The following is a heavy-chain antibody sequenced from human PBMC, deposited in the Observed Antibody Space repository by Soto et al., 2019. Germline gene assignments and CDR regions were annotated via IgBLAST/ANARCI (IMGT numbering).Heavy chain of an antibody. J-gene: IGHJ4*02. CDR1: GYTFTGYY. CDR2: INPNSGGT. V-gene: IGHV1-2*02. CDR3: ASGYCSSTSCYSFDY. D-gene: IGHD2-2*01. Sequence: ASVKVSCKASGYTFTGYYMHWVRQAPGQGLEWMGWINPNSGGTNYAQKFQGRVTMTRDTSISTAYMELSRLRSDDTAVYYCASGYCSSTSCYSFDYWGQGTLVTVSS.